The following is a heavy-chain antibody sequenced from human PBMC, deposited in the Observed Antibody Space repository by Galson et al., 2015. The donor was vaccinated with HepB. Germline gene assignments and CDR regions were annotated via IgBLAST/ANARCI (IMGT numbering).Heavy chain of an antibody. CDR2: IDWDDDK. J-gene: IGHJ4*02. D-gene: IGHD6-19*01. CDR1: GFSLSTSGMC. CDR3: ARIPSGWSRAANYFDY. Sequence: PALVKPTQTLTLTCTFSGFSLSTSGMCVSWIRQPPGKALEWLARIDWDDDKYYSTSLKTRLIISKDTSKNQVVLTMTNMDPVDTATYYCARIPSGWSRAANYFDYWGQGTLVTVSS. V-gene: IGHV2-70*11.